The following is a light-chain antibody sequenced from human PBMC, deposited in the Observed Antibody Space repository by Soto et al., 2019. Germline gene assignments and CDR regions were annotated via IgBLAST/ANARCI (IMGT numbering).Light chain of an antibody. V-gene: IGKV3-20*01. CDR1: QSVSSSY. CDR3: QQYGSSPPLT. Sequence: EIVLTQSPGTLSLSPGERATLSRRASQSVSSSYLAWYQQKPGQAPRPLIYGASSRATGIPDRFSGSGSGTDFTLTISRLEPEDFAGYYCQQYGSSPPLTFGGGTKVEIK. J-gene: IGKJ4*01. CDR2: GAS.